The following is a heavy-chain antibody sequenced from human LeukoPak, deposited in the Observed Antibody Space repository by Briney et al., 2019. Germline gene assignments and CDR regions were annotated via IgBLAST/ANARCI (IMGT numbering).Heavy chain of an antibody. CDR1: GFTLSSYG. CDR2: IWYDGSNK. CDR3: AKDPYCSSTSCSRGYFQH. Sequence: GGSLRLSCAASGFTLSSYGMHWVRQAPGKGLEWVAVIWYDGSNKYYADSVKGRFTISRDNSKNTLYLHMNSLRAEDTAVYYCAKDPYCSSTSCSRGYFQHWGQGTLVTVSS. V-gene: IGHV3-33*06. D-gene: IGHD2-2*01. J-gene: IGHJ1*01.